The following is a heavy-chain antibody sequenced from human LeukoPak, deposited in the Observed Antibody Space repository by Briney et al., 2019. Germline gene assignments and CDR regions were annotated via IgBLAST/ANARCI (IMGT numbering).Heavy chain of an antibody. CDR3: ARRGIVVVTRAGRWFGP. CDR2: INHSGST. J-gene: IGHJ5*02. V-gene: IGHV4-34*01. CDR1: GASFSGYY. D-gene: IGHD2-2*01. Sequence: SETLSLTCAVYGASFSGYYWSWIRQPPGKGLEWIGEINHSGSTNYNPSLKSRVTISVDTSKNQFSLKLSSVTAADTAVYYCARRGIVVVTRAGRWFGPWGQGTLVTVSS.